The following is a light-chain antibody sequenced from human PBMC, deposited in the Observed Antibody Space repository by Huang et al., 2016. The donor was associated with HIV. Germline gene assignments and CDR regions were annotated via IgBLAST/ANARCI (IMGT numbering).Light chain of an antibody. J-gene: IGKJ1*01. Sequence: AIRITQSPSSLSASTGDRVTITCRASQGISSYLAWYQQKPGKAPKRLIYAASTLQRGVPSRFIGSGSGTDFTLTISCLQSEDFATYYCQQYYSYPRTFGQGTKVEIK. V-gene: IGKV1-8*01. CDR3: QQYYSYPRT. CDR2: AAS. CDR1: QGISSY.